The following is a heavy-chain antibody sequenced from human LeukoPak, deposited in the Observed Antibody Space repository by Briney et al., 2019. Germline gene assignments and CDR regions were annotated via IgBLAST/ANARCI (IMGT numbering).Heavy chain of an antibody. D-gene: IGHD6-19*01. CDR3: ARDKGGWPYYFDY. J-gene: IGHJ4*02. CDR1: GGSISSYY. Sequence: SETLSLTCTVSGGSISSYYWSWIRQPPGKGLEWIGYIYYSGSTNYNPSLKSRVTISVDTSKNQFSLKLSSVTAADTAVYYCARDKGGWPYYFDYWGQGTLVTVSS. V-gene: IGHV4-59*12. CDR2: IYYSGST.